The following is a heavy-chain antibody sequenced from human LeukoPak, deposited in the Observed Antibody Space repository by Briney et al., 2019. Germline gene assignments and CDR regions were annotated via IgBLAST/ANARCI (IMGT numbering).Heavy chain of an antibody. V-gene: IGHV3-23*01. D-gene: IGHD6-19*01. CDR1: GFTFSSYA. CDR3: AREAESRQWLVSSIYFQH. J-gene: IGHJ1*01. CDR2: ISGSGGST. Sequence: GGSLRLSCAASGFTFSSYAMSWVRQAPGKGLEWVSAISGSGGSTYYADSVKGRFTISRDNSKNTLYLQMNSLRAEDTAVYYCAREAESRQWLVSSIYFQHWGQGTLVTVSS.